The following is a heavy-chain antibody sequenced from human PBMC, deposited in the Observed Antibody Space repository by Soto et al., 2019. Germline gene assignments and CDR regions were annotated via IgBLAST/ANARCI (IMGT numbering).Heavy chain of an antibody. CDR1: GGSISSGDYY. CDR3: ARVRYYDFWSGYSVFDY. CDR2: IYYSGST. Sequence: QLQLQESGPGLVKPSQTLSLTCTVSGGSISSGDYYWSWIRQPPGKGLEWIGYIYYSGSTYYNPSLKSRVTISVDTSKNQFSLKLSSVTAADTAVYYCARVRYYDFWSGYSVFDYWGQGTLVTVSS. J-gene: IGHJ4*02. D-gene: IGHD3-3*01. V-gene: IGHV4-30-4*01.